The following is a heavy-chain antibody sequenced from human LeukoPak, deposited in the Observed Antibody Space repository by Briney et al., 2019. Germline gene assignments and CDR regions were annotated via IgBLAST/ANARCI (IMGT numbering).Heavy chain of an antibody. V-gene: IGHV1-18*01. Sequence: ASVKVSCKASGYTFTRYAISWVRQAPGQGLEWMGWINPFNRNTNDAERFQGRVIMTTDTSTRTAYMELRSLRSDDTAVYYCARDYTSAEWLGFAFDVWGQGTMISVSS. CDR1: GYTFTRYA. D-gene: IGHD6-19*01. CDR3: ARDYTSAEWLGFAFDV. J-gene: IGHJ3*01. CDR2: INPFNRNT.